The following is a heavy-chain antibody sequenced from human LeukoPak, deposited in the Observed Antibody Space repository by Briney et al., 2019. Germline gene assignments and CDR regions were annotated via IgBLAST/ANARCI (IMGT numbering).Heavy chain of an antibody. CDR2: ISAYNDNT. Sequence: ASVKVSCKASGYTFTSYGISWVRQAPGQGLEWMGRISAYNDNTNYAQSLQGRVTVTTDTSTNTAYMELRSLRSDDTAVYYCARDRVIPSANFLFDYRGQGTLVTVSS. V-gene: IGHV1-18*01. D-gene: IGHD2-2*01. J-gene: IGHJ4*02. CDR3: ARDRVIPSANFLFDY. CDR1: GYTFTSYG.